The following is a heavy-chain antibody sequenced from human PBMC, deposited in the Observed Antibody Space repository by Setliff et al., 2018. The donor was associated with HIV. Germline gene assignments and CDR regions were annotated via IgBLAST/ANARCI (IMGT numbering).Heavy chain of an antibody. CDR3: ARGSYGSVLL. CDR2: TYYRSKWYY. V-gene: IGHV6-1*01. D-gene: IGHD6-19*01. CDR1: GDSVSSNSAA. Sequence: SQTLSLTCAISGDSVSSNSAAWNWIRQSPARGLEWLGRTYYRSKWYYNYAVSVKSRITINPDTSKNQFSLHLNSVTPDDTAVYYCARGSYGSVLLWGQGTLVTVSS. J-gene: IGHJ4*02.